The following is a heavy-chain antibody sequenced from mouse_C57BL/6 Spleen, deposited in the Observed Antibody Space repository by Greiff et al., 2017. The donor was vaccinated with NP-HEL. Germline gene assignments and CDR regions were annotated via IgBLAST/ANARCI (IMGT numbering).Heavy chain of an antibody. D-gene: IGHD1-1*01. CDR1: GYTFTSYW. CDR3: ARENYGAMDY. J-gene: IGHJ4*01. Sequence: QVQLQQPGAELVRPGSSVKLSCKASGYTFTSYWMHWVKQRPIQGLEWIGNIDPSDSETHYNQKFKDKATLTVDKSSSTAYMQLSSLTSEDSTVYDYARENYGAMDYWGQGTSVAVSS. CDR2: IDPSDSET. V-gene: IGHV1-52*01.